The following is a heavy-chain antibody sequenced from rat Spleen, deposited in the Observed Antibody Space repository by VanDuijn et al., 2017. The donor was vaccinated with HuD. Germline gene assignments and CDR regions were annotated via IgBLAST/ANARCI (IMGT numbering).Heavy chain of an antibody. J-gene: IGHJ3*01. CDR2: ISTGGGNT. V-gene: IGHV5-25*01. Sequence: EVQLVETGGGLVQPGRSLKLSCVASGFTFSNYYMAWVRQAPTKGLEWVASISTGGGNTYYRDSVKGRFTISRDNAKSSLYLQMDSLRSEDTSTYYCAAAGTRVSRFAYWGQGTLVTVSS. CDR3: AAAGTRVSRFAY. CDR1: GFTFSNYY. D-gene: IGHD1-4*01.